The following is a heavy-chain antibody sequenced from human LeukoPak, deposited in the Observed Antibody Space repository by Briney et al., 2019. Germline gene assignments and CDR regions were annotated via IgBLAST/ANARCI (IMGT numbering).Heavy chain of an antibody. Sequence: GGSLRLSCAASGFTFSSYAMHWVRQAPGKGLEWVAVISYDGSNKYYADSVKGRFTISRDNSKNTLYLQMNSLRAEDTAVYYCARAGAIVVVITARAFDIWGQGTMVTVSS. J-gene: IGHJ3*02. D-gene: IGHD3-22*01. CDR3: ARAGAIVVVITARAFDI. CDR2: ISYDGSNK. CDR1: GFTFSSYA. V-gene: IGHV3-30-3*01.